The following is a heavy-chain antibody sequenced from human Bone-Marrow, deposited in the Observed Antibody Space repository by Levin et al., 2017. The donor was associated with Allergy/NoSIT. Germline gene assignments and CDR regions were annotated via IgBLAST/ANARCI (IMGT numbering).Heavy chain of an antibody. V-gene: IGHV3-21*01. D-gene: IGHD2-8*02. Sequence: GGSLRLSCTVSGFTFSIYSINWVRQAPGKGLEWVSSNSSSGSDMYYVDSVKGRFTISRDNAKNSLTLQMNSLRAEDTAVYYCARGIIGDVRVAHKEAFDIWGQGTMVSVSS. CDR2: NSSSGSDM. J-gene: IGHJ3*02. CDR1: GFTFSIYS. CDR3: ARGIIGDVRVAHKEAFDI.